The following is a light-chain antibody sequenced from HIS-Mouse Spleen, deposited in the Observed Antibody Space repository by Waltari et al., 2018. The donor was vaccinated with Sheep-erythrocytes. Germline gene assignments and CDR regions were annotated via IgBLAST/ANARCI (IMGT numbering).Light chain of an antibody. CDR3: SSYTSSSTWV. CDR1: SSDVGGYNY. CDR2: EVS. Sequence: QSALTQPASVSGSPGQSITISCTGTSSDVGGYNYVFWYQQHPGKAPKLMIYEVSNRPSGVANRFSGSKSGNTASLTICGLQAEDEADYYCSSYTSSSTWVFGGGTKLTVL. V-gene: IGLV2-14*01. J-gene: IGLJ3*02.